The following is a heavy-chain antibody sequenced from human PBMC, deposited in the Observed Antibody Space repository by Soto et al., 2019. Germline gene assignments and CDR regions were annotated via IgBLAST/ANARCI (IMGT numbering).Heavy chain of an antibody. V-gene: IGHV1-24*01. Sequence: ASVKVSCKVSGYTLTELSMHWVRQAPGKGLEWMGGFDPEDGETIYAQKFQGRVTMTEDTSTDTAYMELSSLRSEDTAVYYCATGECSSTSCVNFDYWVQGTLVTVSS. D-gene: IGHD2-2*01. CDR2: FDPEDGET. CDR1: GYTLTELS. CDR3: ATGECSSTSCVNFDY. J-gene: IGHJ4*02.